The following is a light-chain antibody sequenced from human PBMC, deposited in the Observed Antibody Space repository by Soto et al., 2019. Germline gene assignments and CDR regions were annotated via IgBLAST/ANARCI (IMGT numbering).Light chain of an antibody. CDR2: RNN. V-gene: IGLV1-47*01. CDR3: AAWDDSLGGVV. CDR1: SSNIGSNY. J-gene: IGLJ2*01. Sequence: QAVVTQPPSASGTPGQRVTISCSGSSSNIGSNYVYWYQQLPGTAPKLLVYRNNQRPSGVPDRFSGSKSGTSASLAISGLRFEDEADYNCAAWDDSLGGVVIGGGTKLTVL.